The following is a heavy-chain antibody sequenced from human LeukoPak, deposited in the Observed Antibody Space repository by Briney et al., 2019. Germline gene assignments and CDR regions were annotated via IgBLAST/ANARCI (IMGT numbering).Heavy chain of an antibody. V-gene: IGHV3-30-3*01. J-gene: IGHJ6*02. CDR3: ARVRPNKYCSGGSCYQTGGMDV. CDR1: GFTFSSYA. CDR2: ISYDGSNK. Sequence: GRSLRLSCAASGFTFSSYAMHWVRQAPGKGLEWVAVISYDGSNKYYADSVKGRFTISRDSSKNTLYLQMNSLRAEDTAVYYCARVRPNKYCSGGSCYQTGGMDVWGQGTTVTVSS. D-gene: IGHD2-15*01.